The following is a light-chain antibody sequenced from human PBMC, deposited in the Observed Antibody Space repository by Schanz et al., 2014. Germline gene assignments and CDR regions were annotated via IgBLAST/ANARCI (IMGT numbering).Light chain of an antibody. Sequence: EVVLTQSPGTLSLSPGETATLSCRASETVNGRFLAWYQQKPGQAPRLLIYNASRRATGIPDRFSGSGSGTDFILTISRLEPEDFAVYYCQQCGGSPLTFGAGTKVDIK. CDR1: ETVNGRF. J-gene: IGKJ4*01. V-gene: IGKV3-20*01. CDR3: QQCGGSPLT. CDR2: NAS.